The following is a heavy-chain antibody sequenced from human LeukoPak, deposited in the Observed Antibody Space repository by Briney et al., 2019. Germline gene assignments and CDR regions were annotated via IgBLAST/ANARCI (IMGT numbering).Heavy chain of an antibody. V-gene: IGHV3-9*01. CDR2: ISWNSGSI. Sequence: GGFLRLSCAASGFSFDDYGMHWVRQAPGKGLEWVSGISWNSGSIDYVDSVKGRFTISRDNAKNSLYLQMNSLRAEDTAFYYCAKVEGFSGGYYDHWGQGTLVTVSS. D-gene: IGHD4-23*01. CDR1: GFSFDDYG. J-gene: IGHJ4*02. CDR3: AKVEGFSGGYYDH.